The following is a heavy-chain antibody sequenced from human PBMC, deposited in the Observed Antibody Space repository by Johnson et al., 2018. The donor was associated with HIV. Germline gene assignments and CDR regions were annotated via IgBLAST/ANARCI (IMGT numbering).Heavy chain of an antibody. Sequence: EVQLVESGETLVQPGVSLRLSCAASGFTFSSYWMTWVRQAPGKGLEWVANIKQDGSEKYYVDSVKGRLTISRDNAKNSLYLQMNSLRDEDTAVYYCARPLGLYHGAFDIWGQGTMVTVSS. V-gene: IGHV3-7*05. CDR2: IKQDGSEK. J-gene: IGHJ3*02. CDR3: ARPLGLYHGAFDI. D-gene: IGHD2-2*02. CDR1: GFTFSSYW.